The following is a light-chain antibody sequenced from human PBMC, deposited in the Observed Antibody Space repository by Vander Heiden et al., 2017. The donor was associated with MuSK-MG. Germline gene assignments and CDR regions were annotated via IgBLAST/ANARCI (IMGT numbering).Light chain of an antibody. V-gene: IGKV4-1*01. CDR1: QSVLFSSNNKNY. J-gene: IGKJ1*01. CDR3: QQYNKSPAA. Sequence: DIVMTQSPGSLALSLGERASINCKSSQSVLFSSNNKNYLAWYQQKAGQPPKLIIYWASTRESGVPDRFSGSGSGTNFTLIINSLQPEDVAVYYCQQYNKSPAAFGQGTKVEIK. CDR2: WAS.